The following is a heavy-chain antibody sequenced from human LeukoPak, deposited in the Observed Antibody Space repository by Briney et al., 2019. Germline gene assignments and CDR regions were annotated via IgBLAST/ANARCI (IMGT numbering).Heavy chain of an antibody. CDR1: GFSFDDYA. V-gene: IGHV3-9*01. CDR2: ISWNSDTI. Sequence: GGSLRLSCAASGFSFDDYAMHWVRHTPGKGLEWVSGISWNSDTIGYADSVRGRYTISRDNAKNSLYLQMNSLRGEDTALYYCAKDISETYLAALDYWGQGTLVTVSS. J-gene: IGHJ4*02. CDR3: AKDISETYLAALDY. D-gene: IGHD1-26*01.